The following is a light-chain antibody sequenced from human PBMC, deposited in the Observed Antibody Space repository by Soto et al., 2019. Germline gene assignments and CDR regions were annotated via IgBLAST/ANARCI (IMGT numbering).Light chain of an antibody. J-gene: IGLJ3*02. Sequence: QSVLTQPPSVSGAPGQRVTISCTGSNSNIGAGHAAQWYQQPPGTTPKLLIYDNNRRPSGVPVRFSGSRSGTSASLAITGLQAEDEADYYCQAYDYSLTASVFGGGTKLTVL. CDR2: DNN. V-gene: IGLV1-40*01. CDR3: QAYDYSLTASV. CDR1: NSNIGAGHA.